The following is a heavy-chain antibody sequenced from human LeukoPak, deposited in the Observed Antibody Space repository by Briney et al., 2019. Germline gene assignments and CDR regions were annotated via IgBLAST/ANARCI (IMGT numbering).Heavy chain of an antibody. Sequence: GASVKVSCKASGYTFTGYYMHWVRQAPGQGLEWMGWINPNSGGTNYAQKFQGRVTMTRDTSISTVYMELNSLTSDDTAVYYCARGSFPDIAVVPAAAPLDYWGQGTLVTVSS. CDR3: ARGSFPDIAVVPAAAPLDY. D-gene: IGHD2-2*01. CDR1: GYTFTGYY. J-gene: IGHJ4*02. V-gene: IGHV1-2*02. CDR2: INPNSGGT.